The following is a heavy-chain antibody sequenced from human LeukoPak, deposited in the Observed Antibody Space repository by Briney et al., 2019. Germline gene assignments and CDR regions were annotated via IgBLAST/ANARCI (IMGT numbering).Heavy chain of an antibody. J-gene: IGHJ6*02. V-gene: IGHV1-46*01. D-gene: IGHD6-13*01. Sequence: ASVKVSCKATGYIFSGYYIHWVRQAPGQGLEWMGIINPSDGTTSYAQKFQGRVTMTTDTSTSTAYMELRSLRSDDTAVYYCAREDSSSWYYYYGMDVWGQGTTVTVSS. CDR3: AREDSSSWYYYYGMDV. CDR2: INPSDGTT. CDR1: GYIFSGYY.